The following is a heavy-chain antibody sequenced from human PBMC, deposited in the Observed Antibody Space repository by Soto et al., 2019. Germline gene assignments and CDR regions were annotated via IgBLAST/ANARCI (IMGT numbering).Heavy chain of an antibody. D-gene: IGHD1-26*01. CDR1: GFTFSSYW. J-gene: IGHJ4*02. CDR3: ARTDSGSAKGVCYFDY. V-gene: IGHV3-74*01. CDR2: INSDGSST. Sequence: EVQLVESGGGLVQPGGSLRLSCAASGFTFSSYWMHWVRQAPGKGLVWVSRINSDGSSTSYADSVKGRFTISRDNAKNTLYLQMNSLRAEDTAVYYCARTDSGSAKGVCYFDYWGQGTLVTVSS.